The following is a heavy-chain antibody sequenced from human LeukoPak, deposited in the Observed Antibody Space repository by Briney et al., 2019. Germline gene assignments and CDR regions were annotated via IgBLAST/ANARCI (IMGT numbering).Heavy chain of an antibody. D-gene: IGHD3-22*01. J-gene: IGHJ4*02. V-gene: IGHV3-30*04. CDR1: GFTFSSYA. Sequence: GGSLRLSCAASGFTFSSYAMHWVRQAPGKGLEWVAFISFDGSNKYYADSVKGRFTISRDNSKSTLYLQMNSLRAEDTAVYYCARESGSSGYYPDYWGQGTLVTVSS. CDR3: ARESGSSGYYPDY. CDR2: ISFDGSNK.